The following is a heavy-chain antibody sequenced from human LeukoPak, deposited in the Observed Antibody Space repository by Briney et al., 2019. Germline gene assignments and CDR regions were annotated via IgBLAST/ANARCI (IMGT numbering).Heavy chain of an antibody. V-gene: IGHV4-39*07. CDR2: IFYSGTT. D-gene: IGHD3-9*01. Sequence: SETLSLTCTVSGGSISSGNYHWGWLRQPPGKGLEWVASIFYSGTTYYNPSLKSRVTISIDTSKNQFSLKLNSVTAADTAVYYCARVQALRYFDWLYAFDYWGQGTLVTVSS. J-gene: IGHJ4*02. CDR1: GGSISSGNYH. CDR3: ARVQALRYFDWLYAFDY.